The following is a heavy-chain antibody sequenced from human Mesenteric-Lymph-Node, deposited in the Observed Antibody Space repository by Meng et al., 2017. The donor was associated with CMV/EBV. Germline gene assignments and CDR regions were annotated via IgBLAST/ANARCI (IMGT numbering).Heavy chain of an antibody. V-gene: IGHV4-39*07. CDR1: GGSISSSSYY. D-gene: IGHD3-3*01. CDR3: ARGGRVSDFWSGYYNAYYYGMDV. Sequence: SETLSLTCTVSGGSISSSSYYWSWIRQPPGKGLEWIGEINHSGSTNYNPSLKSRVTISVDTSKNQFSLKLSSVTAADTAVYYCARGGRVSDFWSGYYNAYYYGMDVWGQGTTVTVSS. CDR2: INHSGST. J-gene: IGHJ6*02.